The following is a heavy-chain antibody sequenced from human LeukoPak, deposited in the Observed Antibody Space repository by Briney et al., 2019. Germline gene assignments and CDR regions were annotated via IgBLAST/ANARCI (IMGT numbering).Heavy chain of an antibody. J-gene: IGHJ4*02. CDR2: IKEDGSEK. V-gene: IGHV3-7*01. CDR3: ARGRSVDY. Sequence: VRQAPGXGLEWVANIKEDGSEKYYVDSVKGRFTISRDNALNSLYLQMNSLRAEDTAVYYCARGRSVDYWGQGTLVTVSS.